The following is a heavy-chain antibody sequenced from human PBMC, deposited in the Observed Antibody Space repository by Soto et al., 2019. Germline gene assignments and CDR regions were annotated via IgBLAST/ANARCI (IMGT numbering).Heavy chain of an antibody. D-gene: IGHD5-12*01. J-gene: IGHJ4*02. V-gene: IGHV1-69*01. CDR2: IIPIFGTA. CDR3: AKAAPRRDGYINVYGY. Sequence: QVQLVQSGAEVKKPGSSVKVSCKASGGTFSSYAISWVRQAPGQGLAWLGGIIPIFGTANYAQKFQGRVTITADDSTSTAYMELSSLRSEDTAVYYCAKAAPRRDGYINVYGYWGQGTLVTVSS. CDR1: GGTFSSYA.